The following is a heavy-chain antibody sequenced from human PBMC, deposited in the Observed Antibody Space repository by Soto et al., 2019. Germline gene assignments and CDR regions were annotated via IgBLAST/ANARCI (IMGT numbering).Heavy chain of an antibody. D-gene: IGHD6-19*01. Sequence: AASVKVSCKASGYTFTSYAMHWVRQAPGQRLEWMGWINAGNGNTKYSQKFQGRVTITRDTSASTAYMELSSLRSEDTAVYYCARDEVSIAVAGPLDYWGQGTLVTVSS. CDR1: GYTFTSYA. CDR2: INAGNGNT. V-gene: IGHV1-3*01. CDR3: ARDEVSIAVAGPLDY. J-gene: IGHJ4*02.